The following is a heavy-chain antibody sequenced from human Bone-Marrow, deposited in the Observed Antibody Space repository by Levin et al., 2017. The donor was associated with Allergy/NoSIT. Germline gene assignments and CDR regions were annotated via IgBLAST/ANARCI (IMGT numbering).Heavy chain of an antibody. CDR1: DFTFTNYG. D-gene: IGHD3-3*01. J-gene: IGHJ5*02. CDR3: AREFLHSGYYDL. CDR2: VSYDGSNT. V-gene: IGHV3-30*03. Sequence: GGSLRLSCTASDFTFTNYGLHWVRRAPGKGLEWLTLVSYDGSNTYYGDSVKGRFTISRDNSKDTLYLEIKSLRVEDTAMYYCAREFLHSGYYDLWGQGTLVTVSS.